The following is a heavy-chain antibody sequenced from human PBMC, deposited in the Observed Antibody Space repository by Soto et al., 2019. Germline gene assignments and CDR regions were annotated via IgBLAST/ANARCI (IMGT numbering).Heavy chain of an antibody. J-gene: IGHJ6*03. CDR1: GGSFSGYY. Sequence: SETLSLTFPVHGGSFSGYYWSWFRQPPGKGLEWIGEINHSGSTNYNPSSKSRVTNSVDTSKNQFSLKLSSVTAAVKAVYYCAKETDYYYYMDVWGKGTTVTVS. CDR3: AKETDYYYYMDV. CDR2: INHSGST. V-gene: IGHV4-34*01.